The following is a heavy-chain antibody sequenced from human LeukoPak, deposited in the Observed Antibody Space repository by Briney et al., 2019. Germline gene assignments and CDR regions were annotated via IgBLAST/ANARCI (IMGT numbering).Heavy chain of an antibody. CDR2: ISGSGGST. CDR3: AKDLGESSDY. V-gene: IGHV3-23*01. J-gene: IGHJ4*02. Sequence: GGSLRLSCAASGFTFSVYAMSWVRQAPGKGLEWVSAISGSGGSTYYAYSGQGRFTISRDNSKKTLYLQMNSLRAEATAVYYCAKDLGESSDYWGQGTLVTVSS. D-gene: IGHD7-27*01. CDR1: GFTFSVYA.